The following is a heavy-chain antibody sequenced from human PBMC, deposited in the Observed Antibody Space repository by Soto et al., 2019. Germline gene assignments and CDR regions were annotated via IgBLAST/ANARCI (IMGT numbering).Heavy chain of an antibody. V-gene: IGHV1-69*01. CDR1: GGTSNNNA. CDR2: IVPVFGTA. J-gene: IGHJ5*02. D-gene: IGHD3-10*01. CDR3: ATLQASGTYYDDDS. Sequence: QVQLVQSGAEVKKPGSSVKVSCKASGGTSNNNANSWVRQAPGQGLEWMGGIVPVFGTANYAQKFRGRVRITADDSTRTLNMELSSLRSDDTAVYYCATLQASGTYYDDDSWGQGTLVTVSS.